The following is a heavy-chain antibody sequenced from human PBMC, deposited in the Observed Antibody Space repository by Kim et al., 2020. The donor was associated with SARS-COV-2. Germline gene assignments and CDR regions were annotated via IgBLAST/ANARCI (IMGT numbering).Heavy chain of an antibody. V-gene: IGHV1-2*02. CDR3: ARHNSRYFDWSKRVYYYYYGMDV. Sequence: ASVKVSCKASGYTFTGYYMHWVRQAPGQGLEWMGWINPNSGGTNYAQKFQGRVTMTRDTSISTAYMELSRLRSDDTAVYYCARHNSRYFDWSKRVYYYYYGMDVWGQGTTVTVSS. J-gene: IGHJ6*02. CDR2: INPNSGGT. D-gene: IGHD3-9*01. CDR1: GYTFTGYY.